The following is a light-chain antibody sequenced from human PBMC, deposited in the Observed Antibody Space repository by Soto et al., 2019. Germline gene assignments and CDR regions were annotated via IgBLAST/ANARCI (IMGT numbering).Light chain of an antibody. CDR2: DNN. CDR1: SSNIGNNY. CDR3: GTWYSSLSAV. V-gene: IGLV1-51*01. Sequence: QSVLTQPASVSAAPGQKVTISCSGSSSNIGNNYVSWYQQLPGTAPKLLIYDNNKRPSGIPDRFSGSKSGTSATLGITGLQTGDEADYYCGTWYSSLSAVFGGGTKLTVL. J-gene: IGLJ2*01.